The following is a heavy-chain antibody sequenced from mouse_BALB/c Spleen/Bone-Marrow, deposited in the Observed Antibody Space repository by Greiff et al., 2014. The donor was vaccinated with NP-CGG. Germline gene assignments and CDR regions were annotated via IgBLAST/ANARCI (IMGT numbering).Heavy chain of an antibody. CDR2: IYPGNGNT. D-gene: IGHD1-1*01. J-gene: IGHJ3*01. V-gene: IGHV1S56*01. CDR1: GYTFTSYY. Sequence: QVQLKESGPELVKPGASVRISCKASGYTFTSYYIHWVKQRPGQGLEWIGWIYPGNGNTKYNEKFKGKATLTADKSSTTAYMQLSILTSEYSAVYFCARVDFITTAPDAYWGQGTLVTVSA. CDR3: ARVDFITTAPDAY.